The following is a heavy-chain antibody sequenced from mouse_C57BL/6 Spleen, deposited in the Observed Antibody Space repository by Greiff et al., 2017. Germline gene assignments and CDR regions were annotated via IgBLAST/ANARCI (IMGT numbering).Heavy chain of an antibody. V-gene: IGHV1-7*01. D-gene: IGHD1-1*01. Sequence: QVQLQQSGAELAKPGASVKLSCKASGYTFTSYWMHWVNQRPGQGLEWIGYINPSSGYTKYNQKFKAKATLTADKSSISAYMQLSRLTYEHSAVDYCARISITTVVVPDYWGQGTTLTVSS. CDR3: ARISITTVVVPDY. J-gene: IGHJ2*01. CDR2: INPSSGYT. CDR1: GYTFTSYW.